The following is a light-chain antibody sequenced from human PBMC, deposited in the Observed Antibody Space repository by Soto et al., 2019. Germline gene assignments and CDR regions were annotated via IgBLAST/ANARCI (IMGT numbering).Light chain of an antibody. CDR1: RSSNRW. CDR2: DAS. Sequence: DIQMSQSPSSMSASIGDSVTITCLASRSSNRWWAWYQQETGRAPKLLIYDASSWQSGVPSRFSGSGSGTEFALTITSLQPDDFATYHCQEYNTYSWAFGQGTKVDIK. J-gene: IGKJ1*01. V-gene: IGKV1-5*01. CDR3: QEYNTYSWA.